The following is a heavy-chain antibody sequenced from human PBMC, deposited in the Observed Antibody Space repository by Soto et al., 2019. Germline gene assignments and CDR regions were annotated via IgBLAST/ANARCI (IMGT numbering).Heavy chain of an antibody. CDR2: ISWNSGSI. CDR3: AKGGDCSGGSCYGELGNNWFDP. D-gene: IGHD2-15*01. J-gene: IGHJ5*02. CDR1: GFTFDDYA. V-gene: IGHV3-9*01. Sequence: GGSLRLSCAASGFTFDDYAMHWVRQAPGKGLEWVSGISWNSGSIGYADSLKGRFTISRDNAKNSLYLQMNSLRAEDTALYYCAKGGDCSGGSCYGELGNNWFDPWGQGTLVTVSS.